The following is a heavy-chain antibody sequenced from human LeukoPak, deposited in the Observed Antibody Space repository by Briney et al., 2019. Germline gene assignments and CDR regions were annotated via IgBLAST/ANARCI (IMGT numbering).Heavy chain of an antibody. Sequence: PGGSLRLSCAASGSTVSDNYMTWVRQAPGKGLEWVSSIYSAGATHYADSVKGRFTISRDNSKNTLYLQMNSLRAEDTAVYYCAKSITMIVVMISDIWGQGTMVTDSS. D-gene: IGHD3-22*01. CDR1: GSTVSDNY. J-gene: IGHJ3*02. CDR2: IYSAGAT. V-gene: IGHV3-53*01. CDR3: AKSITMIVVMISDI.